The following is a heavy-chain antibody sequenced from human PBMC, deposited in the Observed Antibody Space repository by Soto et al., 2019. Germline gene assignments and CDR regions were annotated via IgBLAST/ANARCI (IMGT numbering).Heavy chain of an antibody. V-gene: IGHV1-69*01. CDR1: GGTFSSYA. J-gene: IGHJ6*02. Sequence: SVKVSCKATGGTFSSYAISWVRQAPGQGLEWMGGIIPIFGTANYAQKFQGRVTITADESTSTAYMELSSLRSEDTAVYYCAVPYYCSGGSCYLRGLWDYGMDVWGQVTTVTVSS. CDR3: AVPYYCSGGSCYLRGLWDYGMDV. D-gene: IGHD2-15*01. CDR2: IIPIFGTA.